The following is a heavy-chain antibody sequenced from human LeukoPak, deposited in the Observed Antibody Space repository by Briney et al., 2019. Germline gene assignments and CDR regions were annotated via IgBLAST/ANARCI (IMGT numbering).Heavy chain of an antibody. J-gene: IGHJ3*02. CDR3: SKDSLAGDGGGPFDI. D-gene: IGHD4-17*01. CDR2: SSSSSRSI. V-gene: IGHV3-21*01. Sequence: GESLTLSCAASGFTFSTYSMSWVRQTPGKGLEWVSASSSSSRSIYYADSVNRRFTISRNNAKHSPYLQITSLTAEDPADYYCSKDSLAGDGGGPFDIWGQGTMVTVSS. CDR1: GFTFSTYS.